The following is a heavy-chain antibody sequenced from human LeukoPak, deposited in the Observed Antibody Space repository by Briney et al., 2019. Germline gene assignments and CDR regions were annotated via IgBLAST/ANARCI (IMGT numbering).Heavy chain of an antibody. J-gene: IGHJ4*02. Sequence: GGSLRLSCAASEFTFSSYAMHWARQAPGKGLEWVAVISYDGSNKYYADSVKGRFTISRDNSKDTLYLQMNSLRAEDTAVYYCARQIGEEAHYWGQGTLVTVSS. V-gene: IGHV3-30-3*01. D-gene: IGHD3-16*01. CDR2: ISYDGSNK. CDR1: EFTFSSYA. CDR3: ARQIGEEAHY.